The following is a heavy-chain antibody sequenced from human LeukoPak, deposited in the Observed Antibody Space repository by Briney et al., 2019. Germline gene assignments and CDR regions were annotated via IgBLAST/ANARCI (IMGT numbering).Heavy chain of an antibody. Sequence: GQSLRLSCTDSGFTFGAHSMAWVRQAPGKGPEWVGFIRGKAYGGATGYTASVKGRFTISRDDSKSIVYLQMNSLRTEDTAVYYCICLTDPFDYWGQGSLVTVSS. CDR3: ICLTDPFDY. CDR2: IRGKAYGGAT. J-gene: IGHJ4*02. V-gene: IGHV3-49*04. CDR1: GFTFGAHS.